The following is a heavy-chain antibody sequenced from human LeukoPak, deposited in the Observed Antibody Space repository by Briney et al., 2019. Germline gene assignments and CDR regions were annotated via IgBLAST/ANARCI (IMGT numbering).Heavy chain of an antibody. Sequence: GGSLRLSCAASGFTFSSYGMHWVRQAPGKGLEWVAVISYDGSNKFYADSVKGRFTISRDNSKNTLYLQMNSLRAEDTAVYYCASQYDSSGYSAFDIWGQGTMVTVSS. V-gene: IGHV3-30*03. D-gene: IGHD3-22*01. CDR3: ASQYDSSGYSAFDI. J-gene: IGHJ3*02. CDR1: GFTFSSYG. CDR2: ISYDGSNK.